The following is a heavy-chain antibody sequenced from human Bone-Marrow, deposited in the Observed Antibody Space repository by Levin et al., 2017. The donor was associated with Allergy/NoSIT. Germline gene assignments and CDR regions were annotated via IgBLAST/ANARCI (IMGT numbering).Heavy chain of an antibody. J-gene: IGHJ3*02. CDR1: GGSISSYY. D-gene: IGHD4-11*01. CDR2: IYYSGST. Sequence: SQTLSLTCTVSGGSISSYYWSWIRQPPGKGLEWIGYIYYSGSTNYNPSLKSRVTISVDTSKNQFSLKLSSVTAADTAVYYCAKSVTTERGAFDIWGQGTMVTVSS. V-gene: IGHV4-59*01. CDR3: AKSVTTERGAFDI.